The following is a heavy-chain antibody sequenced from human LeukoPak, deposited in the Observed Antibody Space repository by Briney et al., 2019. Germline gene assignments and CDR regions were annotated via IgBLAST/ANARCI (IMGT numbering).Heavy chain of an antibody. Sequence: SETLSLTCTVSGGSIRTSDYYWGWIRQPPGKGLEWIGNIYYSGSTYYIESLKSRVTISVDTSKNQFSLKVNSVTAADTAVYYCASTSVATKNAFDIWGRGTMVTVSS. D-gene: IGHD5-12*01. V-gene: IGHV4-39*01. CDR3: ASTSVATKNAFDI. CDR1: GGSIRTSDYY. CDR2: IYYSGST. J-gene: IGHJ3*02.